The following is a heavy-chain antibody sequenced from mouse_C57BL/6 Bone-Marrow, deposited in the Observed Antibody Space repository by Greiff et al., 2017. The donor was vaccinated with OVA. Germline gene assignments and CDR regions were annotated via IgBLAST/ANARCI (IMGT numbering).Heavy chain of an antibody. Sequence: EVHLVESGGGLVQPGESLKLSCESNEYEFPSHDMSWVRKTPEKRLELVAAINSDGGSTYYPDTMERRFIISRDNTKKTLYLQMSSLRSEDTALYYCARGRLRRGDWYFDVWGTGTTVTVSS. V-gene: IGHV5-2*01. J-gene: IGHJ1*03. CDR2: INSDGGST. CDR1: EYEFPSHD. D-gene: IGHD2-4*01. CDR3: ARGRLRRGDWYFDV.